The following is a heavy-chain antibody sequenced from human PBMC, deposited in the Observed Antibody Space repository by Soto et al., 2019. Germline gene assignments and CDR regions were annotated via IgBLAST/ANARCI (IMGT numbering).Heavy chain of an antibody. J-gene: IGHJ2*01. CDR1: GYTFADYG. D-gene: IGHD2-15*01. Sequence: QAQLVQSGAEVKKPGASVKVSCQAGGYTFADYGISWVRQAPGQGLEWMGWIGPYNGNTNYAQNLQDRFTMTTDTSTNTAYMELRSLRSDDTALYYCARCYCSVGSCYTCWHFDLWGRGTLLTVSS. CDR3: ARCYCSVGSCYTCWHFDL. CDR2: IGPYNGNT. V-gene: IGHV1-18*01.